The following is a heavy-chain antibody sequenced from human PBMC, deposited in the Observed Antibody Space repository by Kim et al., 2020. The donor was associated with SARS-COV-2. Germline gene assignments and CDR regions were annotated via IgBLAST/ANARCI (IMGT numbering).Heavy chain of an antibody. V-gene: IGHV4-59*12. J-gene: IGHJ4*02. Sequence: SETLSLTCTVSGGSISSYYWSWIRQPPGKGLEWIGDIYYSGSTNYNPSLKSRVTISVDTSKNQFSLKLSSVTAADTAVYYCARLVRCCTNVVCSYYFYYWGQGTLVTVSS. D-gene: IGHD2-8*01. CDR3: ARLVRCCTNVVCSYYFYY. CDR1: GGSISSYY. CDR2: IYYSGST.